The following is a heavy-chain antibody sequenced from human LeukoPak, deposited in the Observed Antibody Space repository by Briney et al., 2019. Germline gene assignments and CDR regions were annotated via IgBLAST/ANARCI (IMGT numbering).Heavy chain of an antibody. V-gene: IGHV3-30*04. CDR1: GFTFSSYA. CDR2: ISYDGSNK. CDR3: AKDKDSYGGFDY. D-gene: IGHD5-18*01. J-gene: IGHJ4*02. Sequence: GRSLRLSCAASGFTFSSYAMHWVRQAPGKGLQWVAVISYDGSNKYYADSVKGRFTISRDNSKNTLYLQMNSLRAEDTAVYYCAKDKDSYGGFDYWGQGTLVTVSS.